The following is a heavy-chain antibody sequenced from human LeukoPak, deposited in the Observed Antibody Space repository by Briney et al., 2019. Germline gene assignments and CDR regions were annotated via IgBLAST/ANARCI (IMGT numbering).Heavy chain of an antibody. J-gene: IGHJ4*02. CDR3: ARAGYSYGTGYYFDY. CDR2: IYYTGAT. V-gene: IGHV4-59*01. D-gene: IGHD5-18*01. Sequence: MASETLSLTCTVSGGSISSYYWSWIRLPPGKGLEWIGYIYYTGATYYNPSIKSRVTISLDTSKNQFSLKLSSVTAADAAVYYCARAGYSYGTGYYFDYWGQGALVTVSS. CDR1: GGSISSYY.